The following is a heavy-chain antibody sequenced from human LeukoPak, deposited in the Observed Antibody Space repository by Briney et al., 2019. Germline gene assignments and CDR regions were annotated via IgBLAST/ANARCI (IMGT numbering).Heavy chain of an antibody. Sequence: ASVKVSCKVSGYTFTDYYMHWVQQAPGKGLEWMGLVDPEDGETIYAEKFQGRVTITADTSTDTAYMELSSLRSEDTAVYYCAREGRLGELSLQFDYWGQGTLVTVSS. CDR3: AREGRLGELSLQFDY. D-gene: IGHD3-16*02. V-gene: IGHV1-69-2*01. J-gene: IGHJ4*02. CDR2: VDPEDGET. CDR1: GYTFTDYY.